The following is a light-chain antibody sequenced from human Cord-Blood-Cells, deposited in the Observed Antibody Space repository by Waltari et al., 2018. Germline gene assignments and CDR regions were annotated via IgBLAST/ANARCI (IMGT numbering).Light chain of an antibody. CDR3: QSYDSSLSGSV. CDR1: SSNLAAGSV. V-gene: IGLV1-40*01. Sequence: QSALPQPPSVSGAPGQRVTISCTGSSSNLAAGSVVHCDQQLPGTAPKPLIFGNSNRPSGVPDRFAGSKSGTSASLAITGLQAEDEADYYCQSYDSSLSGSVFGGGTKLTVL. J-gene: IGLJ3*02. CDR2: GNS.